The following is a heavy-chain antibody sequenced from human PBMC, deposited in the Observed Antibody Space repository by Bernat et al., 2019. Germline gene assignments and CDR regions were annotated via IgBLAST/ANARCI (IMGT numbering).Heavy chain of an antibody. D-gene: IGHD5-18*01. Sequence: EVQLVESGGGLVQPGGSLRLSCAASGFTFSSYGMSWVRQAPGKGLEWVSGISGSGGSTYYADSVKGRFTISRDNSKNTLHLQMNSLRAEDTAVYYCAKCEGYSYGSHFDYWGQGTLVTVSS. V-gene: IGHV3-23*04. CDR2: ISGSGGST. J-gene: IGHJ4*02. CDR3: AKCEGYSYGSHFDY. CDR1: GFTFSSYG.